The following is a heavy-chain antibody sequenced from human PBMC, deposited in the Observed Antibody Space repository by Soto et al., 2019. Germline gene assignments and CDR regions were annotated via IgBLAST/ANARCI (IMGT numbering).Heavy chain of an antibody. D-gene: IGHD4-4*01. CDR2: ISGSGIST. V-gene: IGHV3-23*01. J-gene: IGHJ6*02. CDR3: AKPPVITASYYYYDMDV. Sequence: HPGGSLRLSCAASGFTFTTYPMSWVRQAPGKXLEWVSGISGSGISTFYADSVRGRFTISRDNSKNTVSLQMNSLRPEDTAVYYCAKPPVITASYYYYDMDVWGQGTAVTVSS. CDR1: GFTFTTYP.